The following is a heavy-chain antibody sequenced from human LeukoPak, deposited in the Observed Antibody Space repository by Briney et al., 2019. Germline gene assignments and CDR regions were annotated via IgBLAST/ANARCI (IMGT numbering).Heavy chain of an antibody. CDR2: ISAYNGNT. Sequence: ASVKVSCKASGYTFTSYGISWVRQAPGQGLEWVGWISAYNGNTNYAQKLQGRVTMTTDTSTSTAYMELRSLRSDDTAVYYCARPFSSGWPFDYWGQGTLVTVSS. D-gene: IGHD6-19*01. V-gene: IGHV1-18*01. CDR3: ARPFSSGWPFDY. J-gene: IGHJ4*02. CDR1: GYTFTSYG.